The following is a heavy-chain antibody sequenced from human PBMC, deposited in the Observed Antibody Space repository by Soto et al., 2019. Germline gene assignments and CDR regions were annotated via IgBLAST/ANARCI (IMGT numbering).Heavy chain of an antibody. D-gene: IGHD6-13*01. V-gene: IGHV4-59*01. CDR1: GGSISSYY. J-gene: IGHJ5*02. CDR3: ARDEAAGTYNWFDP. CDR2: IYYSGST. Sequence: PSETLSLTCTVSGGSISSYYLSWIRQPPGKGLEWIGYIYYSGSTNYNPSLKSRVTISVDTSKNQFSLKLSSVTAADTAVYYCARDEAAGTYNWFDPWGQGTLVTVSS.